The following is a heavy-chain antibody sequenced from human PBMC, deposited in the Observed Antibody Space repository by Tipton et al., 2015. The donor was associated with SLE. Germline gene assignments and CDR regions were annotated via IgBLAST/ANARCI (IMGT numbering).Heavy chain of an antibody. CDR2: VFSSGTT. CDR3: ARAGGGDSNWFDP. Sequence: TLSLTCTVSSGSVSSGAYYWSWIRQHPGKGLEWIGYVFSSGTTYYNPSLQGRLSMSLDTSKNQLSLQLSSVTSADTAVYYCARAGGGDSNWFDPWGQGTLVTVSS. J-gene: IGHJ5*02. D-gene: IGHD2-21*01. V-gene: IGHV4-31*03. CDR1: SGSVSSGAYY.